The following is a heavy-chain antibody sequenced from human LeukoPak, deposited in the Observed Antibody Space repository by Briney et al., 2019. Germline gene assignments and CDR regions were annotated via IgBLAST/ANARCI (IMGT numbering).Heavy chain of an antibody. CDR2: ISSGASTI. CDR1: GFTFSSYE. J-gene: IGHJ4*02. V-gene: IGHV3-48*03. Sequence: GGSLRLSCAASGFTFSSYEMNWVRQAPGKGLEWVSYISSGASTIYYADSVKGRFTISRDNAKNSLYLQMNSQRAEDTAVYYCARDSTATGLDFDYWGQGTLVTVSS. CDR3: ARDSTATGLDFDY. D-gene: IGHD2-15*01.